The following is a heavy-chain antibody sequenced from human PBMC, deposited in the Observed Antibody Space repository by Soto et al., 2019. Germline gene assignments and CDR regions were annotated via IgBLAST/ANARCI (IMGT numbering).Heavy chain of an antibody. D-gene: IGHD3-3*01. Sequence: SETLSLTCTVSGGSISSGGYYWSWIRQHPGKGLEWIGYIYYSGSTYYNPSLKSRVTISVDTSKNQFSLKLSSVTAADTAVYYCARLWGRDYDFWSGYKLPDYWGQGTLVTVSS. CDR1: GGSISSGGYY. J-gene: IGHJ4*02. CDR2: IYYSGST. V-gene: IGHV4-31*03. CDR3: ARLWGRDYDFWSGYKLPDY.